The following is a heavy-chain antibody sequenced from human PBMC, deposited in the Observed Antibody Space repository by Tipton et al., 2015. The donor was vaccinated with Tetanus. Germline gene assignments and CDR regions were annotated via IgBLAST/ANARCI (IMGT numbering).Heavy chain of an antibody. CDR1: GASLRGGDYH. D-gene: IGHD3-3*01. CDR3: ARANYDFSKKGPFDS. CDR2: ISSSART. Sequence: TLSLTCTVSGASLRGGDYHWSWIRQPPGKGLEWLAYISSSARTNSNYSLKSRITMTQDTPRNQFSLKLTSVTAADTAIYYCARANYDFSKKGPFDSWGQGSLVIVSS. J-gene: IGHJ4*02. V-gene: IGHV4-61*08.